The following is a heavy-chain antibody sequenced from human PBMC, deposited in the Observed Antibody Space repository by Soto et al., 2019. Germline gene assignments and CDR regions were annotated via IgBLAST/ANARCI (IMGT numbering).Heavy chain of an antibody. CDR3: AILDYGYNVGRTLTYGMDV. D-gene: IGHD5-18*01. J-gene: IGHJ6*02. Sequence: ASVKVSCKASGYTFTGYYMHWVRQAPGQGLEWMGWINPNSGGTNYAQKFQGWVTMTRDTSISTAYMELSRLRSDDTAVYYCAILDYGYNVGRTLTYGMDVWGQGTTVTVSS. CDR2: INPNSGGT. V-gene: IGHV1-2*04. CDR1: GYTFTGYY.